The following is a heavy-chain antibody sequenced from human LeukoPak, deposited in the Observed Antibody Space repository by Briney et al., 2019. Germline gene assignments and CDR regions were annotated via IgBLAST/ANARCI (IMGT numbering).Heavy chain of an antibody. J-gene: IGHJ4*02. V-gene: IGHV3-30*03. CDR1: GFTFSSYG. D-gene: IGHD1-26*01. CDR2: ISYDGSNK. Sequence: GGSLRLSCAASGFTFSSYGMHWVRQAPGKGLEWVAVISYDGSNKYYADSVKGRFTISRDNSKNTLYLQMNSLRAEDTAVYYCARDFWEGATPLGYWGQGTLVTVSS. CDR3: ARDFWEGATPLGY.